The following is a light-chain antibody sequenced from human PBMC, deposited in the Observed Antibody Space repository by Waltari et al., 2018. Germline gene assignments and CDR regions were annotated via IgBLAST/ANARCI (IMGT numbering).Light chain of an antibody. J-gene: IGKJ4*01. CDR2: AAS. Sequence: DIQMTQSPSSLSASVRDRVTITCRASQSITTYLNWYQLTPGKAPKLLIYAASSLQSGVPSRFSGGGSGRDFTLTISSLQPEDFATYYCQQSYSPVLTFGGGTKVEIK. V-gene: IGKV1-39*01. CDR1: QSITTY. CDR3: QQSYSPVLT.